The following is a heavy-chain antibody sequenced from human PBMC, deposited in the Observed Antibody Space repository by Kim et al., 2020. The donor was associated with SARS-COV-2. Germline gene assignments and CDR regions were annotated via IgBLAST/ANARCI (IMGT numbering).Heavy chain of an antibody. CDR2: ISGGGGST. Sequence: GGSLRLSCTASKITLSSYPVTWVRQAPGKGLEWVSGISGGGGSTYYADSVRGRFTISRDNSKNTLYVQMNSLRTEDTAVYYCATDYYGSGSYGVHGMDVWGQGTTVTVPS. CDR1: KITLSSYP. J-gene: IGHJ6*01. CDR3: ATDYYGSGSYGVHGMDV. V-gene: IGHV3-23*01. D-gene: IGHD3-10*01.